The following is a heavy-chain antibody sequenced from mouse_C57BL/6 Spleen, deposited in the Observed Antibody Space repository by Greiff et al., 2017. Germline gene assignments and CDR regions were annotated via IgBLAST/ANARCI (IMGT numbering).Heavy chain of an antibody. CDR2: IDPENGDT. V-gene: IGHV14-4*01. J-gene: IGHJ4*01. CDR1: GFNIKDDY. D-gene: IGHD6-1*01. Sequence: EVQLQQSGAELVRPGASVKLSCTASGFNIKDDYMHWVKQRPEQGLEWIGWIDPENGDTEYASKFQGKATITADTSSNTAYLQLSSLTSEDTAVYYCTTPSQPYYAMDYWGQGTSVTVSS. CDR3: TTPSQPYYAMDY.